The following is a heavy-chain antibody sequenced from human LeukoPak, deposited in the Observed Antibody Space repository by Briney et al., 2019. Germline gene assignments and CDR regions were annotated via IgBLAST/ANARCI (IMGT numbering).Heavy chain of an antibody. Sequence: WASVKVSCKASGYTFTSYGISWVRQAPGQGLEWMGWISAYNGNTNYAQKLQGRVTMTTDTSTSTAYMELRSLRSDDTAVYYCARDLIGGGGNSGGALPSRYWGQGTLVTVSS. CDR1: GYTFTSYG. CDR2: ISAYNGNT. D-gene: IGHD4-23*01. J-gene: IGHJ4*02. V-gene: IGHV1-18*01. CDR3: ARDLIGGGGNSGGALPSRY.